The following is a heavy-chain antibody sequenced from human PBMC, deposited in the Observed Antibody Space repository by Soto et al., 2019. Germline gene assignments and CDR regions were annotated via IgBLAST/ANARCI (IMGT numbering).Heavy chain of an antibody. J-gene: IGHJ6*02. CDR3: AREAITVFGVVSHSYYGMDV. Sequence: QVQLVQSGAEVKKPGASVKVSCKASGYTFTDYYMHWVRQAPGQGLEWVGWINPNSGGTNYAQKFQAWVTMTRDTSISTAYMELSRLRSDDTAVYYCAREAITVFGVVSHSYYGMDVWGQGTTVTVSS. D-gene: IGHD3-3*01. CDR1: GYTFTDYY. V-gene: IGHV1-2*04. CDR2: INPNSGGT.